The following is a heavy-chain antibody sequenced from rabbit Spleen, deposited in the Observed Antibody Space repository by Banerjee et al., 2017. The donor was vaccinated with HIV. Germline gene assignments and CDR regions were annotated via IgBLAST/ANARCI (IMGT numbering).Heavy chain of an antibody. V-gene: IGHV1S45*01. Sequence: EQLVESGGGLVTPGESLKLTCTASGFSFSSSYWICWVRQAPGKGLEWIACIDADSSGSTYYASWAKGRFTISKTSSTTVTLQMTSLTAAETTTYFCARVSGTYAYGMDLWGPGTLVTVS. CDR1: GFSFSSSYW. CDR3: ARVSGTYAYGMDL. D-gene: IGHD6-1*01. J-gene: IGHJ6*01. CDR2: IDADSSGST.